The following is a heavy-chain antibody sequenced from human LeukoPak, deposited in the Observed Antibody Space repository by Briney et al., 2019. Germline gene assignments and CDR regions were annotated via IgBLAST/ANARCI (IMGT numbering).Heavy chain of an antibody. J-gene: IGHJ6*03. V-gene: IGHV4-4*07. CDR3: ARVGVSDCGGDCYDYYYYYMDV. D-gene: IGHD2-21*02. Sequence: PSETLSLTCTVSGGSISSYYWSWIRRPAGKGLEWIGRIYTSGSTNYNPSLKSRVTMSVDTSKNQFSLKLSSVTAADTAVYYCARVGVSDCGGDCYDYYYYYMDVWGKGTTVTVSS. CDR1: GGSISSYY. CDR2: IYTSGST.